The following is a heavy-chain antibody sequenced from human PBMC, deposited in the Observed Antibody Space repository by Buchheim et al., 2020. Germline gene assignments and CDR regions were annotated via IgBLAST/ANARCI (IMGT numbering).Heavy chain of an antibody. D-gene: IGHD3-3*01. CDR1: GYAFATYG. V-gene: IGHV1-18*01. CDR2: IDTYNGNT. CDR3: ARDLSIFGVVIDHYYYMDV. J-gene: IGHJ6*03. Sequence: QVQLVQSGTEVKKPGASVKVSCETSGYAFATYGISWVRQAPGQGLEWVGWIDTYNGNTKYAQKFQGRVTMTTDTSARTVYMELRSLRSDDTAVYYCARDLSIFGVVIDHYYYMDVWGKGTT.